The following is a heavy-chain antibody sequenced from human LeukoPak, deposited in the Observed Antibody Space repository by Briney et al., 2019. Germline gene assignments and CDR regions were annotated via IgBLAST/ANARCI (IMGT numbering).Heavy chain of an antibody. Sequence: GGSLKLSCTASGLTLSNYWMIWVRQAPGKGLQWVAKIKQDGSEKYYVDSVKGRFTISRDNAENSLYLQMDSLRVEDTAVYYCAARSSGNPYFWGQGTLVTVSS. CDR3: AARSSGNPYF. V-gene: IGHV3-7*03. CDR2: IKQDGSEK. CDR1: GLTLSNYW. D-gene: IGHD1-26*01. J-gene: IGHJ4*02.